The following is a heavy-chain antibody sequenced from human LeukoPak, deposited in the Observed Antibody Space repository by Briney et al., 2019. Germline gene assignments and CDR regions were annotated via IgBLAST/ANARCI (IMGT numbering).Heavy chain of an antibody. D-gene: IGHD6-13*01. CDR1: GGSVSSGGYY. CDR2: IYYSGST. V-gene: IGHV4-31*03. Sequence: SETLSLTCTVSGGSVSSGGYYWNWIRQPPGKGLEWIGYIYYSGSTYYNPSLKSRVTISVDTSKNQFSLKLSSVTAADTAVYYCARHPKQQLVPDYWGQGTLVTVSS. J-gene: IGHJ4*02. CDR3: ARHPKQQLVPDY.